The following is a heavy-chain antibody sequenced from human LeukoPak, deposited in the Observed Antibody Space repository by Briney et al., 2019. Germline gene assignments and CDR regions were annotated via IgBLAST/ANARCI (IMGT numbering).Heavy chain of an antibody. J-gene: IGHJ4*02. Sequence: GGSLRLSCAASGLSFSRYAMHWVRQAPGKGLEWVAIISYDGSNKYYADSVKGRFTISRDNSKNTLYLQMNSLRAEDTAVYYCAKDRQRNTVTTILDYWGQGTLVTVSS. CDR1: GLSFSRYA. V-gene: IGHV3-30*04. CDR2: ISYDGSNK. D-gene: IGHD4-17*01. CDR3: AKDRQRNTVTTILDY.